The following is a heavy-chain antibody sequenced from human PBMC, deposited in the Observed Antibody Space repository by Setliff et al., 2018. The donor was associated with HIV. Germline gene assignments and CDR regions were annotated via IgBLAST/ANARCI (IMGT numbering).Heavy chain of an antibody. Sequence: GASVKVSCKASGYTLTDYYIHWVRQAPGQGLEWMGWINPNGGATHYAQMFRDSVIMTRDTSISTVYIRLISLKSDDTAVYYCARISPTLDYWGQGTLVTVSS. CDR1: GYTLTDYY. CDR2: INPNGGAT. J-gene: IGHJ4*02. V-gene: IGHV1-2*02. CDR3: ARISPTLDY.